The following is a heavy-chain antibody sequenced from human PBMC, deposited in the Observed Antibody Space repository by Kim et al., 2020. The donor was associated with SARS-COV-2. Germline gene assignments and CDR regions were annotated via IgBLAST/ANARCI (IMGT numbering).Heavy chain of an antibody. D-gene: IGHD6-19*01. J-gene: IGHJ6*01. CDR2: IYSGGST. CDR1: GFTVSSNY. CDR3: ARGTPVGLYSSGLYDSYY. Sequence: GGSLRLSCAASGFTVSSNYMSWVRQAPGKGLEWVSVIYSGGSTYYADSVKGRFTSSTDNSKNSMYLQMNSLKAEDTDVYYVARGTPVGLYSSGLYDSYY. V-gene: IGHV3-66*01.